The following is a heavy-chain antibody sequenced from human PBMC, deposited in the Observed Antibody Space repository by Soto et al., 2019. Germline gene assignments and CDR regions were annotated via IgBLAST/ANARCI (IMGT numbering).Heavy chain of an antibody. Sequence: ASVKVSCKASGGTFSNYAIHWLRQAPGQGLEWMGGIIPIFGTTNYAQQFQGRVTITADKSSSTAYMELSSLGSEDTAIYYCARGTHFSLILAALLYWGQGXLVTVYS. D-gene: IGHD2-2*01. V-gene: IGHV1-69*06. CDR1: GGTFSNYA. J-gene: IGHJ4*02. CDR3: ARGTHFSLILAALLY. CDR2: IIPIFGTT.